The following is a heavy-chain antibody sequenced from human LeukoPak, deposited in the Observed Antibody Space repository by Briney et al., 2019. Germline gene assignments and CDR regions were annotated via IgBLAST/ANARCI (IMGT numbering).Heavy chain of an antibody. CDR3: ARAHCGSIGCYSGFDP. J-gene: IGHJ5*02. CDR1: GYTFIDYY. V-gene: IGHV1-2*02. Sequence: ASVKVSCKASGYTFIDYYIHWVRQAPGQGLEWMGWISPNSGGTNYAQKFQGRVTMTGDTSIDTAYMELSRLRSDDTAVYGCARAHCGSIGCYSGFDPWGQGTLVTVSS. CDR2: ISPNSGGT. D-gene: IGHD2-2*02.